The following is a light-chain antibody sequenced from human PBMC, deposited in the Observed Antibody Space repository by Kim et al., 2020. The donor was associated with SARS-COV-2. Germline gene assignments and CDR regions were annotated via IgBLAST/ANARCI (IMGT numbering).Light chain of an antibody. CDR1: QGINTF. Sequence: SGSVGERVTIKCRASQGINTFLAWYQQRPGKAPKLLIYLASTLESGVPPRFSGSGFGTEFTLTINSLQPDDFATYYCQHYVRFPYTFGQGTKLEI. CDR3: QHYVRFPYT. J-gene: IGKJ2*01. CDR2: LAS. V-gene: IGKV1-5*03.